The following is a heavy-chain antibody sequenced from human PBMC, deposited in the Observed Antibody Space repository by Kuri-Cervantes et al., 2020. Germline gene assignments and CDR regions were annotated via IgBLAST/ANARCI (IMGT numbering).Heavy chain of an antibody. CDR1: GFTFSSYG. J-gene: IGHJ6*02. CDR2: ISYDGSNK. Sequence: GESLKISCAASGFTFSSYGMHWVRQAPGKGLEWVAVISYDGSNKYYADSVKGRFTISRDNSKNTLYLQMNSLRTEDTAVYYCARDSVGSGIKGGYYYYYYGMDVWGQGTMVTVSS. CDR3: ARDSVGSGIKGGYYYYYYGMDV. D-gene: IGHD3-10*01. V-gene: IGHV3-30*03.